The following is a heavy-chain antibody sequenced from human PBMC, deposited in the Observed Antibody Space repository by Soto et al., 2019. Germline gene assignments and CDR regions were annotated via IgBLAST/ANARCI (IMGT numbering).Heavy chain of an antibody. CDR1: GYSFTDDY. CDR2: INPLSGST. CDR3: ARAVYCGDDCYSYGMDV. D-gene: IGHD2-21*02. J-gene: IGHJ6*02. V-gene: IGHV1-2*02. Sequence: QVQVVQSGAEVTKPWASVKISCKTSGYSFTDDYLHWVRQAPGQGLEWVGWINPLSGSTNFAQKLLGRVSMTRNTYISTAYMELFSLTADDTAIYYCARAVYCGDDCYSYGMDVWGQGTTVTVSS.